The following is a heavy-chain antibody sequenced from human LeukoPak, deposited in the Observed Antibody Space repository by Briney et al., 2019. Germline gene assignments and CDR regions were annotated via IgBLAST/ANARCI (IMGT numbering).Heavy chain of an antibody. CDR3: ARGYLNGGFDS. D-gene: IGHD1-1*01. CDR2: TYYKSSWSY. V-gene: IGHV6-1*01. Sequence: SQTLSLTCTISGDSVSSSTTGWHWIRQSPSRGLDWLGRTYYKSSWSYDYAVSVKSRITVYPDTSKNQFSLLLNSVTPEDTAVYYCARGYLNGGFDSWGQGTLVTVSS. CDR1: GDSVSSSTTG. J-gene: IGHJ4*02.